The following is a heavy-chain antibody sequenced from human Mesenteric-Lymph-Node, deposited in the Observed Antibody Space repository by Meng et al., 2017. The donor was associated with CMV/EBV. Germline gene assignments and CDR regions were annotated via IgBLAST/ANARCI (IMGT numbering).Heavy chain of an antibody. J-gene: IGHJ6*02. V-gene: IGHV1-2*02. Sequence: ASVKVSCKASGYTFTDHYMHWVRQAPGQGLEWMGRINPNRGSTNYAQKFQGRVTMTRDTSISTAYMELRRLRSDDTAVYYCARGGVSSTSQGMDVWGQGTTVTVSS. CDR2: INPNRGST. D-gene: IGHD2-2*01. CDR1: GYTFTDHY. CDR3: ARGGVSSTSQGMDV.